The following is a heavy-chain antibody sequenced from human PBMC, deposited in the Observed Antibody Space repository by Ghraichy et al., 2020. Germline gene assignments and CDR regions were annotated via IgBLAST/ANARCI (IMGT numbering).Heavy chain of an antibody. D-gene: IGHD3-10*02. CDR1: GFALSSYC. CDR3: ARDGGVDVLDWYFDL. J-gene: IGHJ2*01. V-gene: IGHV3-74*01. CDR2: ICGDVRRT. Sequence: GGSLRLSCAASGFALSSYCIHWVRQDPGKGLVWVSRICGDVRRTGYADSVRGRFTISRDIAQDTLYLQMDGLRVEDTAVYYCARDGGVDVLDWYFDLWGRGTLVTVSS.